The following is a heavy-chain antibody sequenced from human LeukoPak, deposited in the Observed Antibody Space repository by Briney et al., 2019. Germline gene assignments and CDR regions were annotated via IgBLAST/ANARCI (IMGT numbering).Heavy chain of an antibody. CDR1: GFTPSTNA. V-gene: IGHV3-23*01. CDR3: AKDVGKWESLHFFDY. Sequence: GGSLRLSCLTSGFTPSTNAMSWVRQSPGKGLEWISGISGSGASTYYADSVKGRFTISRDDSRNTLYLQMNSLRGDDTAVYYCAKDVGKWESLHFFDYWGQGTLVTVSS. J-gene: IGHJ4*02. CDR2: ISGSGAST. D-gene: IGHD1-26*01.